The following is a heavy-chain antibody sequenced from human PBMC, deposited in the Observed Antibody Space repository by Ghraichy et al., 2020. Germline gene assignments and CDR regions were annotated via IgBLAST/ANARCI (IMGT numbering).Heavy chain of an antibody. CDR1: GYSISSGYY. CDR2: IYHSGST. V-gene: IGHV4-38-2*02. J-gene: IGHJ4*02. D-gene: IGHD3-9*01. Sequence: SETLSLTCTVSGYSISSGYYWGWIRQPPGKGLEWIGSIYHSGSTYYNPSLKSRVTISVDTSKNQFSLKLSSVTAADTAVYYCARDPTLPPTGDMIDYWGQGTLVTGSS. CDR3: ARDPTLPPTGDMIDY.